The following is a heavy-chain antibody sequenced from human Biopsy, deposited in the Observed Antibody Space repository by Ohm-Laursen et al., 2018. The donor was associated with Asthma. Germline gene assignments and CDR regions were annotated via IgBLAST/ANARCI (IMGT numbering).Heavy chain of an antibody. CDR2: IYYSGST. Sequence: SETLSLTCPVSGGSIGAGYYYWSWIRQPPGKGLEGIGYIYYSGSTYHNPSIKSRVTLSVDASKNQFSLKLTSVTAADTAVYYCVSPPGYWGQGTRVTVSS. J-gene: IGHJ4*02. CDR3: VSPPGY. V-gene: IGHV4-39*01. CDR1: GGSIGAGYYY.